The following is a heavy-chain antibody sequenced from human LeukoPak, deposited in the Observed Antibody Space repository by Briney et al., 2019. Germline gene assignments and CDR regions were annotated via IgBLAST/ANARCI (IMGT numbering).Heavy chain of an antibody. Sequence: ASVKVSCKASGYTFTSYYMHWVRQAPGQGLEWMGIINPSGGSTSYAQKFQGGVTMTRDTSTSTVYMELSSLRSEDTAVYYCARAQKDIVVVPAAILTYYYGMDVWGQGTTVTVSS. CDR3: ARAQKDIVVVPAAILTYYYGMDV. CDR2: INPSGGST. D-gene: IGHD2-2*02. CDR1: GYTFTSYY. V-gene: IGHV1-46*01. J-gene: IGHJ6*02.